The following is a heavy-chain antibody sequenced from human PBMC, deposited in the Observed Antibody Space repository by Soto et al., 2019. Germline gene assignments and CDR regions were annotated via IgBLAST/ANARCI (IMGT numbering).Heavy chain of an antibody. CDR3: ARDGRVGAQTDAFNI. CDR2: ISSSSSSI. V-gene: IGHV3-21*01. CDR1: GFTFSTYT. J-gene: IGHJ3*02. D-gene: IGHD1-26*01. Sequence: GGSLRLSCAASGFTFSTYTMNWVRQAPGKGLEWVSSISSSSSSIYYADSVEGRFTISRDNAQNSLYLQMNSLRAEDTAVYYCARDGRVGAQTDAFNIWGQGTVVTVSS.